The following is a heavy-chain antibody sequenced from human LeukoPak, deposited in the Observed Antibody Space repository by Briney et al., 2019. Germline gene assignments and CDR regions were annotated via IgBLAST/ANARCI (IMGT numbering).Heavy chain of an antibody. J-gene: IGHJ4*02. V-gene: IGHV3-23*01. D-gene: IGHD1-26*01. CDR2: ISGSGGST. CDR3: AKDLRSSADSKMGAADY. Sequence: PGGSLRLSCVVSGFTFSDYAMSWVRQAPGKGLEWVSAISGSGGSTYYADPVKGRFTISRDNSKNTLYLQMNSLRAEDTAVYYCAKDLRSSADSKMGAADYWGQGTLVTVSS. CDR1: GFTFSDYA.